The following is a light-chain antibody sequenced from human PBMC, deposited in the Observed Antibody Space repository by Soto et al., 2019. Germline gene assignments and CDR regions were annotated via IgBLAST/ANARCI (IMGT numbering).Light chain of an antibody. CDR1: QSVSSY. J-gene: IGKJ3*01. CDR3: QQSYSIPFT. Sequence: DIQMTQSPSSLSASVGDRVTITCRASQSVSSYVSWYQQKPGKAPKLLIYDASILQSGVPSSFSGSGSGTDFTLTINSLQPDDSATYYCQQSYSIPFTFGRGTKVDIK. V-gene: IGKV1-39*01. CDR2: DAS.